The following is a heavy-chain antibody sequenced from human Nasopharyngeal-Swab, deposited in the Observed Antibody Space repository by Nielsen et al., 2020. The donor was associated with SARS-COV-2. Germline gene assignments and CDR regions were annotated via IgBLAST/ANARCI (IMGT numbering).Heavy chain of an antibody. CDR2: MNPNSGNT. Sequence: ASVKVSCKASGYTFTSYDINWVRQATGQGLEWMGWMNPNSGNTGYAQKFQGRVTMTRHTSISTAYMELSSLRSEDTAVYYCARDRGGYSYGFGYYYGMDVWGQGTTVTVSS. D-gene: IGHD5-18*01. V-gene: IGHV1-8*01. CDR3: ARDRGGYSYGFGYYYGMDV. CDR1: GYTFTSYD. J-gene: IGHJ6*02.